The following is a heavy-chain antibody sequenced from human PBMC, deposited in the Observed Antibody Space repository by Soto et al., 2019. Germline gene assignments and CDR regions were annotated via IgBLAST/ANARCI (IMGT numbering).Heavy chain of an antibody. D-gene: IGHD3-3*01. Sequence: PSETLSLTCAVSGGSISGYYWSWIRQPPGKGLERIGYISYSGSTDYNPSLKSRVGISVATPRNQFSLKLTSVTAADTAVYYCARNDFSSGYYNYWGQGTLITVSS. CDR3: ARNDFSSGYYNY. CDR2: ISYSGST. J-gene: IGHJ4*02. CDR1: GGSISGYY. V-gene: IGHV4-59*01.